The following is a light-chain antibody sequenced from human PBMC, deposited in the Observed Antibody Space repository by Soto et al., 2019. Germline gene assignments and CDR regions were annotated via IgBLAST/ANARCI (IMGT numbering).Light chain of an antibody. J-gene: IGKJ3*01. Sequence: DIQMTQSPSSLSASIGDIVAITCQASQDISNFLNWYQHKPGKAPKLLTYDASDLETGVPSRFSGSGSGTDFTFTITNLQPEDVATYYCQQYDSLPFTFGPGTKVDIK. CDR3: QQYDSLPFT. CDR2: DAS. V-gene: IGKV1-33*01. CDR1: QDISNF.